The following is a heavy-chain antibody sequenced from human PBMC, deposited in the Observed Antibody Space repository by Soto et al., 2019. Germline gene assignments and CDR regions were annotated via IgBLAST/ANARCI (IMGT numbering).Heavy chain of an antibody. CDR1: GGSISSSSYY. V-gene: IGHV4-39*02. CDR3: ARDPLVVVAATVGYYFDY. J-gene: IGHJ4*02. CDR2: IYYSGST. Sequence: SETLSLTCTVSGGSISSSSYYWGWIRQPPGKGLEWIGSIYYSGSTYSHPSLKCRVTLTVDTSKNQFSRKLSSVTAADTAGYYCARDPLVVVAATVGYYFDYWGQGTLVTVSS. D-gene: IGHD2-15*01.